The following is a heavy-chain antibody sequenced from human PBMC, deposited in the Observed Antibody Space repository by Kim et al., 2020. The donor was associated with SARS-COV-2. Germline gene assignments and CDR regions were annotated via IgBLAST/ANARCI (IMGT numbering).Heavy chain of an antibody. CDR1: GGSFSGYY. J-gene: IGHJ4*02. V-gene: IGHV4-34*01. D-gene: IGHD3-9*01. CDR2: INHSGST. Sequence: SETLSLTCAVYGGSFSGYYWSWIRQPPGKGLEWIGEINHSGSTNYNPSLKSRVTISVDTSKNQFSLKLSSVTAADTAVYYCARIRTYYDILTGSQPPYCFDYWGQGPLVTVSS. CDR3: ARIRTYYDILTGSQPPYCFDY.